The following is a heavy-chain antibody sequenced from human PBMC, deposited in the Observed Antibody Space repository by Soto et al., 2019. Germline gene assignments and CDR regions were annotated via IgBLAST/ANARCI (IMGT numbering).Heavy chain of an antibody. D-gene: IGHD2-21*01. V-gene: IGHV3-23*01. CDR3: ARRDCGSGRNCEFGAPAFAY. CDR2: VTSSGSST. J-gene: IGHJ4*02. Sequence: EVQLLESGGDLVQPGGSLRLSCAASGFTFSNYDMSWVRQAPGKGLEWVSSVTSSGSSTYYADSVKGRLTISRDNSKNTLYLQMRSLGAADTAVYHCARRDCGSGRNCEFGAPAFAYWGQGNLVTVAS. CDR1: GFTFSNYD.